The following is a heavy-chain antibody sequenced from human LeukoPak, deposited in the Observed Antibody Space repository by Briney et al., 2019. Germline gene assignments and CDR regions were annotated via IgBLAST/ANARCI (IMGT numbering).Heavy chain of an antibody. J-gene: IGHJ3*02. Sequence: GGSLRLSCAASGFTFSSYAMHWVRQAPSKGLEWVAVISYDGSNKYYADSVKGRFTISRDNSKNTLYLQMNSLRAEDTAVYYCAGGDYDYAFDIWGQGTMVTVSS. CDR1: GFTFSSYA. CDR2: ISYDGSNK. V-gene: IGHV3-30-3*01. CDR3: AGGDYDYAFDI. D-gene: IGHD5-12*01.